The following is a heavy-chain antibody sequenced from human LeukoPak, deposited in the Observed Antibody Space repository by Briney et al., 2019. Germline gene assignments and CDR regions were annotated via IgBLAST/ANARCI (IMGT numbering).Heavy chain of an antibody. V-gene: IGHV3-9*01. CDR3: IKDMGFDLLKDAFHI. Sequence: GRSLRLSCVGSGFSIDDYAMHWVRQVPGKGLEWVSSISWDSGSQAYADSVKGRFTISRDNAKNSLYLQMNSLRPEDTAFYYCIKDMGFDLLKDAFHIWGQGTLVTVSS. CDR1: GFSIDDYA. CDR2: ISWDSGSQ. D-gene: IGHD3-9*01. J-gene: IGHJ3*02.